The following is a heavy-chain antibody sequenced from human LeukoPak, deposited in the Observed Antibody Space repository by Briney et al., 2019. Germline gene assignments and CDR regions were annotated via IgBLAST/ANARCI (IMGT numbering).Heavy chain of an antibody. D-gene: IGHD6-13*01. V-gene: IGHV3-23*01. CDR3: AHISSSWPDY. CDR2: ISGSGGST. Sequence: GGSLILSCAASGFTFSSYAMSWVRQAPGKGLEWVSAISGSGGSTYYADSVKGRFSISRDNSKNTLYLQMNSLRAEDTAVYYCAHISSSWPDYWGQGTLVTVSS. J-gene: IGHJ4*02. CDR1: GFTFSSYA.